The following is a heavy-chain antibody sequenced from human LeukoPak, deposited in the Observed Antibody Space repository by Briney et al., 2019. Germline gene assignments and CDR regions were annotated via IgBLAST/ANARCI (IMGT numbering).Heavy chain of an antibody. D-gene: IGHD6-13*01. CDR2: IYTSGST. CDR3: ARGYSSSWPSRDYYYYYMDV. CDR1: GGSISSYY. J-gene: IGHJ6*03. V-gene: IGHV4-4*07. Sequence: SETLSLTCTVSGGSISSYYWSWIRQPAGKGLEWIGRIYTSGSTNYNPSLKSRVTISVDKPKNQFSLKLSSVTAADTAVYYCARGYSSSWPSRDYYYYYMDVWGKGTTVTVSS.